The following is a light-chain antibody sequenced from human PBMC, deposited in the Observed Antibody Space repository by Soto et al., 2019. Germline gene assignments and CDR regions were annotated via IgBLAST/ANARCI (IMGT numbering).Light chain of an antibody. Sequence: EIVLTQSPATLSLSPGERATLSCRASQSVSSYLAWYQKKPGQPPRLLIYDASNRATDIPARFSGSGSGRDFTLTISSLAPEEFAIYYCQQRDSWPLTFGGGTKVEIK. V-gene: IGKV3-11*02. CDR2: DAS. CDR3: QQRDSWPLT. CDR1: QSVSSY. J-gene: IGKJ4*01.